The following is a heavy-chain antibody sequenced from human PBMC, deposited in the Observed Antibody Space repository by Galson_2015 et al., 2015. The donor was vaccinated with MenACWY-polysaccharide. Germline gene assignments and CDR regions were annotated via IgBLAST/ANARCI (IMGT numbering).Heavy chain of an antibody. J-gene: IGHJ5*02. CDR3: VRGVGSRESNYFDP. Sequence: TLSLTCTVFGGSISSGSYYWSWIRQPAGKGLEWIGRIYTSGSTNYNPSLKSRVTISADTSRNQISLKLNSVTAADTAVYYCVRGVGSRESNYFDPWGQGTLVTVSS. V-gene: IGHV4-61*02. CDR1: GGSISSGSYY. D-gene: IGHD1-26*01. CDR2: IYTSGST.